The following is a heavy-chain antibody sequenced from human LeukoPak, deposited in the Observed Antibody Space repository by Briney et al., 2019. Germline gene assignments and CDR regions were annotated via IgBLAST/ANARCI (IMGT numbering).Heavy chain of an antibody. J-gene: IGHJ4*02. V-gene: IGHV3-23*01. CDR3: ARGTYYYDSSGYYGVY. CDR2: ISDSGDST. Sequence: TGGSLRLSCAASGFSFSSYGMSWVRQAPGKGLEWVSGISDSGDSTYYADSVKGRFTISRDISKNTLFLQMNSLRAEDTAVYYCARGTYYYDSSGYYGVYWGQGTLVTVSS. CDR1: GFSFSSYG. D-gene: IGHD3-22*01.